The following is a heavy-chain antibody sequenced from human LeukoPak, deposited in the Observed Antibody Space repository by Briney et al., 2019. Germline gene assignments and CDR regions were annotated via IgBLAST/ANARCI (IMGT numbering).Heavy chain of an antibody. CDR2: INHSGST. J-gene: IGHJ4*02. CDR3: ARRSRSGYDW. CDR1: GGSFSGYY. Sequence: SETLSLTCAVYGGSFSGYYWSWIRQPPGKGLEWIGEINHSGSTNYNPSLKSRVTISADTSKNQFSLKLSSVTAADTAVYYCARRSRSGYDWWGQGTLVTVSS. D-gene: IGHD5-12*01. V-gene: IGHV4-34*01.